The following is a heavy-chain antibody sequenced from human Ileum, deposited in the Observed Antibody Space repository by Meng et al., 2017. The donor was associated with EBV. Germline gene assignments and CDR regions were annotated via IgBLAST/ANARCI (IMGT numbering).Heavy chain of an antibody. CDR1: GYTFTTYG. D-gene: IGHD5-12*01. V-gene: IGHV1-18*01. CDR2: FSPYNGNT. CDR3: ARADSGSRDY. Sequence: QVQLVQSGAEVKEPGASVKVSCKASGYTFTTYGINWVRQAPGKGLEWMGWFSPYNGNTNLTQKFQGRVTMTIDTSTSTIYMQLRSLRSDDTAVYYCARADSGSRDYWGQGTLVTVSS. J-gene: IGHJ4*02.